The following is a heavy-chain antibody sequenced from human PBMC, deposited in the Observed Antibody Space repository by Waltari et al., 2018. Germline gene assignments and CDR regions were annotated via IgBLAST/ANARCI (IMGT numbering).Heavy chain of an antibody. CDR3: AREFLRMFDP. D-gene: IGHD4-17*01. CDR2: ISPNCGTA. V-gene: IGHV1-69*05. CDR1: GGTFSSYA. Sequence: QVQLVQSGAEVKKPGSSVKVSCKASGGTFSSYAISWVRQAPGQGLEWMGGISPNCGTANDAQKFQGRVTITTDESTSTAYMELSSLRSEDTAVYYCAREFLRMFDPWGQGTLVTVSS. J-gene: IGHJ5*02.